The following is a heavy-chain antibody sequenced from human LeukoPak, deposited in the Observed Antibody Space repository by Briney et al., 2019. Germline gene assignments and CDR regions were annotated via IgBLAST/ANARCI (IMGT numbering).Heavy chain of an antibody. CDR2: IYYSGST. D-gene: IGHD2-15*01. CDR3: ARGRLPRYFDY. Sequence: SETLSLTCTVSGGSISSYYWSWIRQPPGKGLEWIGYIYYSGSTNYNPSLKSRVTISVDKSKNQFSLKLSSVTAADTAVYYCARGRLPRYFDYWGQGTLVTVSS. V-gene: IGHV4-59*12. CDR1: GGSISSYY. J-gene: IGHJ4*02.